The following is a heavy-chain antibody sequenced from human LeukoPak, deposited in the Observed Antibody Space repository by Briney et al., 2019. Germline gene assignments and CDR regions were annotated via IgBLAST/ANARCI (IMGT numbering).Heavy chain of an antibody. CDR1: VYTFTSYG. V-gene: IGHV1-18*01. CDR2: ISAYNGNT. Sequence: ASVKVSCKASVYTFTSYGISWVRQAPGQGLEWMGWISAYNGNTNYAQKLQGRVTMTTDTSTSTAYMELRSLRSDDTAVYYCARDPITMVRGVIKNNWFDPWGQGTLVTVSS. J-gene: IGHJ5*02. D-gene: IGHD3-10*01. CDR3: ARDPITMVRGVIKNNWFDP.